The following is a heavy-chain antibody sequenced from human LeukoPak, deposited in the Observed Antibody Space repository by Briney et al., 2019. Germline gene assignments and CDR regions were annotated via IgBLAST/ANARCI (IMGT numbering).Heavy chain of an antibody. D-gene: IGHD2-8*01. J-gene: IGHJ6*03. V-gene: IGHV4-4*02. Sequence: SGTLSLTCAVSGGSISSSTNWWSWVRQPPGKGLEWIGEIYHSGGTNYNPSLKSRITISVDKSQNQFSLKVNSLTAADTAVYYCATNGYYCMDVWGKGTTVTISS. CDR3: ATNGYYCMDV. CDR2: IYHSGGT. CDR1: GGSISSSTNW.